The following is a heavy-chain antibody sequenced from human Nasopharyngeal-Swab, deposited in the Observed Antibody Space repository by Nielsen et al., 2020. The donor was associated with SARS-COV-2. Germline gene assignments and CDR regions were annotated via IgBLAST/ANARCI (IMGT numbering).Heavy chain of an antibody. D-gene: IGHD5-18*01. V-gene: IGHV4-34*01. CDR1: GGSFSGYY. CDR2: INHSGST. CDR3: ARSYSYGPAGMDA. Sequence: SETLSLTCAVYGGSFSGYYWSWIRQPPGKGLEWIGEINHSGSTNYNPSLKSRVTISVDTSKNQFSLKLSSVTAADTAVYYCARSYSYGPAGMDAWGQGTTVTVS. J-gene: IGHJ6*02.